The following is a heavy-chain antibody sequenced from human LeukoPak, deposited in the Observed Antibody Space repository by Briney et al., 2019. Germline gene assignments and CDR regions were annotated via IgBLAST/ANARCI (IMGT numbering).Heavy chain of an antibody. J-gene: IGHJ4*02. D-gene: IGHD5-12*01. V-gene: IGHV4-4*07. CDR3: ASRGYLNSHDY. CDR2: IYTSGST. CDR1: GGSISSYY. Sequence: SETLSLTCTVSGGSISSYYWSWIRQPAGKGLEWIGRIYTSGSTNYNPSLKSRVTISVDKSKNQFSLKLSSVTAADTAVYYCASRGYLNSHDYWGQGTLVTVSS.